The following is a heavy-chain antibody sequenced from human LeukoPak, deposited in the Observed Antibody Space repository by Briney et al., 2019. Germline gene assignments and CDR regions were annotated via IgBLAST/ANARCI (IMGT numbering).Heavy chain of an antibody. CDR2: INPSGGST. CDR3: ASAYCSSTSCFVLDP. V-gene: IGHV1-46*03. CDR1: GYTFTSYD. Sequence: GASVKVSCKASGYTFTSYDINWVRQAPGQGLEWMGIINPSGGSTSYAQKFQGRVTMTRDTSTSTVYMELSSLRSEDTAVYYCASAYCSSTSCFVLDPWGQGTLVTVSS. J-gene: IGHJ5*02. D-gene: IGHD2-2*01.